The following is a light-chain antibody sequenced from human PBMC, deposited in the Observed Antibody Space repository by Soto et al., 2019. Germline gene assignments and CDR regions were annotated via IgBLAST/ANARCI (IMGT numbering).Light chain of an antibody. CDR3: QQRSNWPRT. J-gene: IGKJ1*01. V-gene: IGKV3-11*01. CDR2: DVS. Sequence: ILMTQSPLTLPVTPGEPASISCRSSQSVSIHLAWYQQKPGQAPRLLIYDVSNRATGIPARFSGSGSGTDFTLTISSLEPEDFAVYYCQQRSNWPRTFGQGTKVDIK. CDR1: QSVSIH.